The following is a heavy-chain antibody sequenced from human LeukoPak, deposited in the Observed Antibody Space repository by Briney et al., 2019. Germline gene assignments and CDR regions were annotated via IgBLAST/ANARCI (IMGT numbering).Heavy chain of an antibody. V-gene: IGHV1-2*02. CDR3: ARDPYDSSSYYYSYFDY. CDR1: AYTFTGYY. D-gene: IGHD3-22*01. CDR2: IYPNSGGT. Sequence: GASVKVSCKASAYTFTGYYMHWVRQAPGQGLEWMGWIYPNSGGTNYAQKFQGRVTMTRDTSISTAYMELSRLRSDDTAVYYCARDPYDSSSYYYSYFDYWGQGTLVTVSS. J-gene: IGHJ4*02.